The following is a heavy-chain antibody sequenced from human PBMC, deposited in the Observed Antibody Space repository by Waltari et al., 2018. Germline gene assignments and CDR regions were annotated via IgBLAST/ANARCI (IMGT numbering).Heavy chain of an antibody. CDR3: ALPHWADHYFD. Sequence: QVRLAESGGGEVQPGGSLRLSCGASGFTFTQYGMHWVRQAPGKGPEWVAVISYDGSQRYYVDSVKGRFTISRDISRKTLFLQMNSLRREDTARHYCALPHWADHYFD. CDR2: ISYDGSQR. V-gene: IGHV3-30*03. CDR1: GFTFTQYG. J-gene: IGHJ4*01. D-gene: IGHD7-27*01.